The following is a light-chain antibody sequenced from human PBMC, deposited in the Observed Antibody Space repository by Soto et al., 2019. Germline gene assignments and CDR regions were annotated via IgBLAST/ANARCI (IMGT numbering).Light chain of an antibody. Sequence: DIVMTQSPLSLPVTPGEPASISCRSSQSLLHSNGYNYLDWYLQKPGQSPQLLIYLGSNRASGVPDRFSGSGSGTDFTLKISRVEAEDVGVYCCMQALQTPPHTFGQGTKLEIK. CDR1: QSLLHSNGYNY. J-gene: IGKJ2*01. V-gene: IGKV2-28*01. CDR3: MQALQTPPHT. CDR2: LGS.